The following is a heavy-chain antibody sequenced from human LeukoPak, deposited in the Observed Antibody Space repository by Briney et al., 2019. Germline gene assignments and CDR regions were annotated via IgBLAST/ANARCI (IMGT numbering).Heavy chain of an antibody. D-gene: IGHD3-16*01. Sequence: PSETLSLTCTVSGGSISSYYWSWIRQPPGKGLEWIGYIYYSGSTYYNPSLKSRVTISVDTSKNQFSLKLSSVTAADTAVYYCARDLLKVGFDSWGQGTLVTVSS. CDR2: IYYSGST. CDR1: GGSISSYY. J-gene: IGHJ5*01. V-gene: IGHV4-59*12. CDR3: ARDLLKVGFDS.